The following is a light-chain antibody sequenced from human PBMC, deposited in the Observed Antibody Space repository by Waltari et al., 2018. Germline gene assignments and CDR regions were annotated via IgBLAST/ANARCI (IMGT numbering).Light chain of an antibody. Sequence: QSVLTQPPSVSAAPGQMVTLSCPGSISNTGNRYVSWYQQLPGTAPNLLLYDHNKRPSGTPDRFSGSKSGTSATLGITGLQTGDEADYYCGTWDSSLRTVVFGGGTKLTVL. CDR3: GTWDSSLRTVV. CDR2: DHN. V-gene: IGLV1-51*01. CDR1: ISNTGNRY. J-gene: IGLJ2*01.